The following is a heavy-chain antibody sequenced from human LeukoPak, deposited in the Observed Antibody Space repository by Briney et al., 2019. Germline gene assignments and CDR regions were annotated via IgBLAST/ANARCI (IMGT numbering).Heavy chain of an antibody. J-gene: IGHJ4*02. Sequence: GESLKISCAASGFTFSTYWMSWVRQAPGKGLEWVANIQQDGSEKYYVDSVKGRFTISRDNAKNSLYLQMNSLRVEDTAVYYCARRWVSGSNFDSWGQGTRVTVSS. CDR2: IQQDGSEK. V-gene: IGHV3-7*01. D-gene: IGHD1-14*01. CDR1: GFTFSTYW. CDR3: ARRWVSGSNFDS.